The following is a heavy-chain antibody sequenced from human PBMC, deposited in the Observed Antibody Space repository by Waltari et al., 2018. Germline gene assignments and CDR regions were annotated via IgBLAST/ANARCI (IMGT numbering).Heavy chain of an antibody. J-gene: IGHJ4*02. Sequence: LVQSGAEVKKPGASVQVSCKAYGYTFTGYTILWVRQAPGQGLEWMGRINPKNGDTHYAQKFQGRVAMTTDTSTNTAFMELHSLRSDDTAVYYCLRDSSGSHFDYWGQGTLVTVSS. CDR2: INPKNGDT. V-gene: IGHV1-2*06. CDR3: LRDSSGSHFDY. CDR1: GYTFTGYT. D-gene: IGHD3-22*01.